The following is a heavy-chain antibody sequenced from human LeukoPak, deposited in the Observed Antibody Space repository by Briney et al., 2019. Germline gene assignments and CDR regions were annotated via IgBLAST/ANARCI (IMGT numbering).Heavy chain of an antibody. Sequence: PGGSLRLSCAASGFTFSSYAMSWVSQAPGKGLEWVSAISGSGGSTYYADSVKGRFTISRDNSKNTLYLQMNSLRAEDTAVYYCAGDLGFGELPIYYFDFWGQGTLVTVSS. CDR2: ISGSGGST. CDR3: AGDLGFGELPIYYFDF. J-gene: IGHJ4*02. D-gene: IGHD3-10*01. V-gene: IGHV3-23*01. CDR1: GFTFSSYA.